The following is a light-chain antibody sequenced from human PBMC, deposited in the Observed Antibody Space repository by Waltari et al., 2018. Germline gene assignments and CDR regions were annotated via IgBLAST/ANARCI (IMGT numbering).Light chain of an antibody. J-gene: IGKJ1*01. V-gene: IGKV3-20*01. CDR1: QSVGRY. CDR3: QKYESLPAT. Sequence: SFRASQSVGRYLAWYQQKPGQAPRLLIYGASSRATGIPDRFSGSGSGTDFSLTISRLEPEDFAVYYCQKYESLPATFGQGTKVEI. CDR2: GAS.